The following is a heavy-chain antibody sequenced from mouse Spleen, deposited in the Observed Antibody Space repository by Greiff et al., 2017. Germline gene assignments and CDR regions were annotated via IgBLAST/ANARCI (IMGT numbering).Heavy chain of an antibody. V-gene: IGHV2-2*01. CDR3: ARRWDGYYEAWFAY. CDR1: GFSLTSYG. Sequence: VQLQESGPGLVQPSQSLSITCTVSGFSLTSYGVHWVRQSPGKGLEWLGVIWSGGSTDYNAAFISRLSISKDNSKSQVFFKMNSLQADDTAIYYCARRWDGYYEAWFAYWGQGTLVTVSA. J-gene: IGHJ3*01. CDR2: IWSGGST. D-gene: IGHD2-3*01.